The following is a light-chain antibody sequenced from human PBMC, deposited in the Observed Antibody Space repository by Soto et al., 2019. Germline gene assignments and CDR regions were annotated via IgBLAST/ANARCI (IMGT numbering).Light chain of an antibody. CDR1: QSISSY. Sequence: EIVLTQSPVTLSLSPGERATLSCRASQSISSYLAWYQQKPGQAPRLLIYDVSNRATGIPGRFSGSGSGTDFTLTASSLQPEDFAVYYCQQYNNWPFTFGPGTKVDI. V-gene: IGKV3-11*01. CDR3: QQYNNWPFT. CDR2: DVS. J-gene: IGKJ3*01.